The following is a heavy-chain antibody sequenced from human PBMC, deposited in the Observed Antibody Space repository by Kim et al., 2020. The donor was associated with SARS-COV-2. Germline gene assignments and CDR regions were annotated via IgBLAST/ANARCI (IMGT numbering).Heavy chain of an antibody. V-gene: IGHV3-48*02. Sequence: GGSLRLSCAASGFTFSSYSMNWVRQAPGKGLEWVSYISSSSSTIYYADSVKGRFTISRDNAKNSLYLQMNSLRDEDTAVYYCAREGGRSKIRGVKNMIFDYWGQGTLVTVSS. CDR1: GFTFSSYS. CDR3: AREGGRSKIRGVKNMIFDY. D-gene: IGHD3-10*01. CDR2: ISSSSSTI. J-gene: IGHJ4*02.